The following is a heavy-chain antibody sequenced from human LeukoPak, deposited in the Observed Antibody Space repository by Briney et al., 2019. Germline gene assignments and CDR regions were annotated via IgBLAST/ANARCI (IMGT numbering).Heavy chain of an antibody. CDR2: VSSDGTYT. D-gene: IGHD2-21*02. Sequence: PGGSLRLSCAASGFTFDDYTMHWVRQAPGKGLEWVSRVSSDGTYTNYADSVRGRFTISRDNAKNTLYLQMNSLRAEDTAVYYCTSWGDTTAEYFQRWGQGTLVTVSS. CDR1: GFTFDDYT. V-gene: IGHV3-74*01. J-gene: IGHJ1*01. CDR3: TSWGDTTAEYFQR.